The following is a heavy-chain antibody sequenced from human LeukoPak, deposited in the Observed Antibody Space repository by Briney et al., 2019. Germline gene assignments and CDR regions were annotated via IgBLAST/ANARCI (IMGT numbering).Heavy chain of an antibody. J-gene: IGHJ6*03. D-gene: IGHD3-3*01. CDR3: ASGSHYDFWSGYYRTGYYYYMDV. CDR2: IIPILGTA. V-gene: IGHV1-69*05. CDR1: GGTFSSYA. Sequence: SVKVSCKASGGTFSSYAISWVRQAPGQGLEWMGGIIPILGTANYAQKFQGRVTITTGESTSTAYMELSSLRSEDTAVYYCASGSHYDFWSGYYRTGYYYYMDVWGKGTTVTVSS.